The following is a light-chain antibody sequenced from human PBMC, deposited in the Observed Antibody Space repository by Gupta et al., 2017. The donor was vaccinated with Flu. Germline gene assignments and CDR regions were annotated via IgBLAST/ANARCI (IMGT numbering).Light chain of an antibody. CDR2: DDN. Sequence: NFMLTQPHSVSYSARKTVTISCTRSSGSIASNTGQWYHQRPGSYPTTVIYDDNRRPSGVSARFSGSIDSAYTSAHTNIAGLEAEDDAYYYCPYSDSSNLVFGGGTTLTVL. CDR1: SGSIASNT. J-gene: IGLJ3*02. V-gene: IGLV6-57*01. CDR3: PYSDSSNLV.